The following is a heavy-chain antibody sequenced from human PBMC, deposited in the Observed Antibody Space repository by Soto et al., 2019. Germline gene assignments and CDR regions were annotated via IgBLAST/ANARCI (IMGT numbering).Heavy chain of an antibody. J-gene: IGHJ4*02. V-gene: IGHV3-23*01. CDR1: GFTFSSYA. CDR2: ISGSGGST. Sequence: PGGSLRLSCAASGFTFSSYAMSWVRQAPGKGLEWVSAISGSGGSTYYADSVKGRFTISRDNSKNTLYLQMNSLRAEDTAVYYCANQPADIVVVVAATPNVDYWGQGTLVTVSS. CDR3: ANQPADIVVVVAATPNVDY. D-gene: IGHD2-15*01.